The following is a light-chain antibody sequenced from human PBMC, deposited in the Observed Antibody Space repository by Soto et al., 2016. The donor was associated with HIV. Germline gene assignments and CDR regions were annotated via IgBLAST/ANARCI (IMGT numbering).Light chain of an antibody. Sequence: SYDLTQPPSVSVAPGKTATITCGGNNVGSKTVHWYQQKPGQAPVVVVHDDSDRPSGIPERFSGSNSGNMATLTINRVEAGDEADYYCQVWDSSRDHVVFGGGTKLTVL. CDR1: NVGSKT. J-gene: IGLJ2*01. V-gene: IGLV3-21*03. CDR2: DDS. CDR3: QVWDSSRDHVV.